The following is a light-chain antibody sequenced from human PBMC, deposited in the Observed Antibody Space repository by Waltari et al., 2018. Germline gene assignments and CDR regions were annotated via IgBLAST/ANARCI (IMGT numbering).Light chain of an antibody. CDR1: QSINNW. Sequence: IQMTQSPSTLSASVGDRVSITCRASQSINNWLAWYQQKSGKAPKLLLYKASSLESGVPSRFSGSGYGTEFTLTISSLQPDDVAVYYCQQYFSTPSTFGPGTKVDIK. V-gene: IGKV1-5*03. CDR2: KAS. J-gene: IGKJ3*01. CDR3: QQYFSTPST.